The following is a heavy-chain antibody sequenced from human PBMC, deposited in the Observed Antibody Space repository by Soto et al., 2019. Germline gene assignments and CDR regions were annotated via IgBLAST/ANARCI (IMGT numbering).Heavy chain of an antibody. J-gene: IGHJ5*02. V-gene: IGHV4-59*08. CDR3: ARVAGIAAREPKYWFDA. D-gene: IGHD6-6*01. Sequence: SETLSLTSTVSGGSISSYYWSWIRQPPGKGLEWIGYIYSSWSTNSNPSLKSRVTISGNTSTNQFSLKLSSVTAADTAVYYCARVAGIAAREPKYWFDAWGQGTLVTVSS. CDR2: IYSSWST. CDR1: GGSISSYY.